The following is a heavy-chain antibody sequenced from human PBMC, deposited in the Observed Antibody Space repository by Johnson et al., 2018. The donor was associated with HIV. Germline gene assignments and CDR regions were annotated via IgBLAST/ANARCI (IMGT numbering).Heavy chain of an antibody. CDR2: INQDGTEK. Sequence: VQLVESGGGVVQPGRSLRLSCAASGFTFSSYGMHWVRQTPGKGLEWVANINQDGTEKYYADSMRGRFTISRDNTKNSLYLEMNSLRAEDTAVYYCARERGYSSVLWKLSEAAFDIWGQGTMVTVSS. V-gene: IGHV3-7*01. J-gene: IGHJ3*02. CDR1: GFTFSSYG. D-gene: IGHD6-19*01. CDR3: ARERGYSSVLWKLSEAAFDI.